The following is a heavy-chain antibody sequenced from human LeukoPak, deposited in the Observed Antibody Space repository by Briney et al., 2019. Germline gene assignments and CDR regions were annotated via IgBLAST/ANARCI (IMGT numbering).Heavy chain of an antibody. D-gene: IGHD6-13*01. V-gene: IGHV1-8*01. CDR1: GYTFTSYE. CDR3: ATPGSSWHGKFDY. J-gene: IGHJ4*02. Sequence: ASVKVSCKASGYTFTSYEINWVRQATGQGLEWMGWMNPNSGNTGYAQKFQGRVTKTQDTSTDTAYMELSSLRSEDTAVYYCATPGSSWHGKFDYWGQGTLVTVSS. CDR2: MNPNSGNT.